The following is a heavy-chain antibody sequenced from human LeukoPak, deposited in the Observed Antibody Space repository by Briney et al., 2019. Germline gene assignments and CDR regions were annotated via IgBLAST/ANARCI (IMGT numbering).Heavy chain of an antibody. V-gene: IGHV1-18*01. D-gene: IGHD6-13*01. CDR2: ISAYNGNT. CDR1: GYTFTSYG. CDR3: ARDPLYSSSWYVVPDY. Sequence: EASVKVSCKASGYTFTSYGISWVRQAPGQGLEWMGWISAYNGNTNYAQKLQGRVTMTTDTSTSTAYMELRSLRSDDTAVYYCARDPLYSSSWYVVPDYWGQGTLVTVSS. J-gene: IGHJ4*02.